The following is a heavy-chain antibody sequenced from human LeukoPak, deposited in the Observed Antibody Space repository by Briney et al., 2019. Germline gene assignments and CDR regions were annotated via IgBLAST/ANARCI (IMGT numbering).Heavy chain of an antibody. V-gene: IGHV4-4*09. D-gene: IGHD3-9*01. CDR3: ARQGLSYDILTDFYNSGYFDN. Sequence: PSETLSLTCTVSGGSIGSYYLSWIRQPPGKGLEWIGYIYASGTTNYNPSLKSRLTMSVDTSKNQFSLKLNSVTAADTAVYYCARQGLSYDILTDFYNSGYFDNWGQGTLVTVSS. CDR1: GGSIGSYY. CDR2: IYASGTT. J-gene: IGHJ4*02.